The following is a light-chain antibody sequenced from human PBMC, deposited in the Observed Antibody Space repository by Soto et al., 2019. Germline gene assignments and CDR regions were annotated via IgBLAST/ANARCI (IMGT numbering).Light chain of an antibody. V-gene: IGLV1-47*01. Sequence: QSVLTQPPSASGTPGQRVTISCSGSSSNIETNYVYWYQQLPGTAPKLLIYRNNQRPSGVPDRFSGSKSGTSASLAISGLRSEDEAEYYCAALDDSLSGGVFGGGTKLTVL. J-gene: IGLJ2*01. CDR2: RNN. CDR1: SSNIETNY. CDR3: AALDDSLSGGV.